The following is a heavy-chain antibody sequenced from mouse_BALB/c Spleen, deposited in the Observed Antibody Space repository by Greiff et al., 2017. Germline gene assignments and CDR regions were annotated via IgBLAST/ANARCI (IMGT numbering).Heavy chain of an antibody. CDR1: GFTFSSFG. Sequence: DVHLVESGGGLVQPGGSRKLSCAASGFTFSSFGMHWVRQAPEKGLEWVAYISSGSSTIYYADTVKGRFTISRDNPKNTLFLQMTSLRSEDTAMYYCARGVRRGYYAMDYWGQGTSVTVSS. V-gene: IGHV5-17*02. J-gene: IGHJ4*01. CDR3: ARGVRRGYYAMDY. CDR2: ISSGSSTI. D-gene: IGHD2-14*01.